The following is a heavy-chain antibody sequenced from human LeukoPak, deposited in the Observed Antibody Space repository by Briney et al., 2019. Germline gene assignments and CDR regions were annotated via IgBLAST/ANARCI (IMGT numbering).Heavy chain of an antibody. Sequence: PSETLSLTCTVSGGSISSYYWSWIRQPPGKGLEWIGSIYYSGSTYYNPSLKSRVTISVDTSKNQFSLKLSSMTAADTAVYYCARQQWLVSDFDYWGQGTLVTVSS. V-gene: IGHV4-59*05. CDR2: IYYSGST. D-gene: IGHD6-19*01. CDR3: ARQQWLVSDFDY. CDR1: GGSISSYY. J-gene: IGHJ4*02.